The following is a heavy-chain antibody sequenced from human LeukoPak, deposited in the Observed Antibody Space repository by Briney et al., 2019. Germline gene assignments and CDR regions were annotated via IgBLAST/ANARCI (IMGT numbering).Heavy chain of an antibody. CDR3: ARGSQSYYYDSSGYYR. CDR2: IKQDGSEK. Sequence: GGSLRLSCAVSGITLSNYGMSWVRQAPGKGLEWVADIKQDGSEKYYVDSVKGRFTISRDNAKNSLYLQMNSLRAEDTAVYYCARGSQSYYYDSSGYYRWGQGTLVTVSS. V-gene: IGHV3-7*01. CDR1: GITLSNYG. D-gene: IGHD3-22*01. J-gene: IGHJ4*02.